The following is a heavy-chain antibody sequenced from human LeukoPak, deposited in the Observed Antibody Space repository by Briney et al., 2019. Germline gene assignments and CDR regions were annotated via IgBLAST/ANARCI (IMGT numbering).Heavy chain of an antibody. D-gene: IGHD3-16*01. V-gene: IGHV3-7*03. Sequence: GGSLRLSCTASGFTFSNYGMHWVRQAPGKGLEWVASINHNGNVNYVDSVKGRFTISRDNAKNSLYLQMSNLRAEDTAVYFCARGGGLDVWGQGATVTVSS. CDR1: GFTFSNYG. CDR3: ARGGGLDV. J-gene: IGHJ6*02. CDR2: INHNGNV.